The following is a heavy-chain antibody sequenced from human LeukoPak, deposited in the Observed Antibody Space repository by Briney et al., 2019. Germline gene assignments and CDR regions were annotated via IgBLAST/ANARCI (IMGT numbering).Heavy chain of an antibody. D-gene: IGHD5-18*01. V-gene: IGHV3-74*01. CDR1: GFTFTTYW. CDR2: INSDGSIT. CDR3: ARDAVDTANAV. J-gene: IGHJ6*02. Sequence: GGSLRLSCAASGFTFTTYWMHWVRQAPGKGLVWVSHINSDGSITSYADSVKGRFTISRDNAKNTLYMQMNSLRAEDTAVYYCARDAVDTANAVWGQGTTVTVSS.